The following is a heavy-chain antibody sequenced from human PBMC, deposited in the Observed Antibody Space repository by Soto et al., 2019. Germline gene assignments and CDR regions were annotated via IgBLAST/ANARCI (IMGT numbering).Heavy chain of an antibody. D-gene: IGHD3-22*01. CDR3: AKDLTMIVVVNERYFDY. Sequence: GSLRLSCAASGFTFSRYAMSWVRQAPGKGLAWVSAISGSGGSTYYADSVKGRFTISRDNSKNTLYLQMKSLTAEDTAVYYCAKDLTMIVVVNERYFDYWGAVTIVPV. CDR1: GFTFSRYA. CDR2: ISGSGGST. V-gene: IGHV3-23*01. J-gene: IGHJ4*02.